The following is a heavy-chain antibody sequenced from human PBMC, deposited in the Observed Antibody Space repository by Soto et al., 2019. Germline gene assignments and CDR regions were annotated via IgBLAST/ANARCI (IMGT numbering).Heavy chain of an antibody. CDR3: ARGLILWYGELSRRGDYYYYMDV. D-gene: IGHD3-10*01. Sequence: QVQLQQWGAGLLKPSETLSLTCAVYGGSFSGYYWSWIRQPPGKGLEWIGEINESGSTKYNPSLTSRVNISVDTTKNQFSLKLSSVTAADKAVYYCARGLILWYGELSRRGDYYYYMDVWGKGTTVTVSS. V-gene: IGHV4-34*01. CDR2: INESGST. CDR1: GGSFSGYY. J-gene: IGHJ6*03.